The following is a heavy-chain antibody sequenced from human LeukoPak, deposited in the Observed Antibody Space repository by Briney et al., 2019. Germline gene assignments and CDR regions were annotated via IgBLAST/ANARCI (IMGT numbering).Heavy chain of an antibody. CDR2: INPNSGGT. CDR3: ARVSREWELLRGDYYYHYIDV. D-gene: IGHD1-26*01. J-gene: IGHJ6*03. Sequence: ASVKVSCKASGYTFTGYYMHWVRQAPGQGLEWMGWINPNSGGTNYAQKFQGRVTMTRDTSISTAYMELSRLRSDDTAVYYCARVSREWELLRGDYYYHYIDVWGKGTTVTVSS. V-gene: IGHV1-2*02. CDR1: GYTFTGYY.